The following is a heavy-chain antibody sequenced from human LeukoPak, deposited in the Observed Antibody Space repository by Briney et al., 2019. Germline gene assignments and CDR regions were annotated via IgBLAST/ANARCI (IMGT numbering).Heavy chain of an antibody. J-gene: IGHJ4*02. CDR3: ARDRH. CDR2: IYHSGST. Sequence: PSETLSLTCTVSGESINSFYWSWIRQPAGKGLEWIGSIYHSGSTYYNPSLKSRVTISVDTSKNQFSLKLSSVTAADTAVYYCARDRHWGQGTLVTVSS. CDR1: GESINSFY. V-gene: IGHV4-4*07.